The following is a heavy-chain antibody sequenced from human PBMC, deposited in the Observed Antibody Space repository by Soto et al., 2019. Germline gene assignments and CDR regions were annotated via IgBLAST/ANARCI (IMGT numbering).Heavy chain of an antibody. CDR2: IYHSGST. CDR3: ARGIAARPQWFDP. V-gene: IGHV4-30-2*01. Sequence: TSETLSLTCAVSGGSISSGGYSWSWIRQPPGKGLEWIGYIYHSGSTYYNPSLKSRVTISVDRSKNQFSLKLSSVTAADTAVYYCARGIAARPQWFDPWGQGTLVTVSS. J-gene: IGHJ5*02. D-gene: IGHD6-6*01. CDR1: GGSISSGGYS.